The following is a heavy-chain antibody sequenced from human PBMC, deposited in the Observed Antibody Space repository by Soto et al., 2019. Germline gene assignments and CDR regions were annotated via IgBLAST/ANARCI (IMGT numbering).Heavy chain of an antibody. D-gene: IGHD4-4*01. CDR2: INAGNGNT. Sequence: VASVKVSCKASGYTFTSYAMHWVRQAPGQRLEWMGWINAGNGNTKYSQKFQGRVTITRDTSASTAYMELSSLRSEDTAVYYCARQTPVNYYYYYGMDVWGQGTTVTVSS. J-gene: IGHJ6*02. CDR3: ARQTPVNYYYYYGMDV. CDR1: GYTFTSYA. V-gene: IGHV1-3*01.